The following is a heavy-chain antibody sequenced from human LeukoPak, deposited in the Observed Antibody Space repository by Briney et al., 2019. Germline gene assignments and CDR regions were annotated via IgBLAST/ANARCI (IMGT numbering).Heavy chain of an antibody. Sequence: SETLSLTCAVSGGSISSGGYSWRWIRQPPGKGLEWIGYIYHSGSTYYNPSLKSRVTISVDRSKNQFSLKLSSVTAADTALYYCARAVVAATPWYFQYWGQGTLVSVSS. CDR2: IYHSGST. V-gene: IGHV4-30-2*01. D-gene: IGHD2-15*01. CDR3: ARAVVAATPWYFQY. CDR1: GGSISSGGYS. J-gene: IGHJ1*01.